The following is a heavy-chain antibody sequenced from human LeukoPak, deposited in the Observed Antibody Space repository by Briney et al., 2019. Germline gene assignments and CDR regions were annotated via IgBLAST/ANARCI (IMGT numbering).Heavy chain of an antibody. CDR3: ARAFLGSNFDY. V-gene: IGHV3-48*02. CDR1: GFTFSSYW. J-gene: IGHJ4*02. D-gene: IGHD2-15*01. CDR2: ISSSSTI. Sequence: GGSLRLSCAASGFTFSSYWMHWVRQAPGKGLEWVSYISSSSTIYYADSVKGRFTISRDNAKNSLYLQMNSLRDEDTAVYYCARAFLGSNFDYWGQGTLVTVSS.